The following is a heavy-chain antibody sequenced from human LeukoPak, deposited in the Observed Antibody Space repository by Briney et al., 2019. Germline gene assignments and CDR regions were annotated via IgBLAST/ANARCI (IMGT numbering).Heavy chain of an antibody. CDR3: TRGGLTFGGN. J-gene: IGHJ4*02. CDR2: IYHSGST. CDR1: GGSISSGGYS. V-gene: IGHV4-30-2*01. Sequence: TSETLSLTCAVSGGSISSGGYSWSWIRQPPGKGLEWIGYIYHSGSTYYNPSLKSRVTISIDKSKNQFSLRLSSVTAADTAVYYCTRGGLTFGGNWGQGILVTVSS. D-gene: IGHD3-10*01.